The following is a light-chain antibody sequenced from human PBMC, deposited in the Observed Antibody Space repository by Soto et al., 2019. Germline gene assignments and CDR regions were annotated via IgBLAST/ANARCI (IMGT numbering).Light chain of an antibody. Sequence: EIVLTQSPGTLSLSPGERATLSCRASQSVSSNLAWYQQKPGQAPRLLIYGASSRATGIPDRFSGSGSGTDFTLTINSLQPEDFATYYCQQAYSFPITFGQGTRLEIK. V-gene: IGKV3-20*01. CDR3: QQAYSFPIT. J-gene: IGKJ5*01. CDR1: QSVSSN. CDR2: GAS.